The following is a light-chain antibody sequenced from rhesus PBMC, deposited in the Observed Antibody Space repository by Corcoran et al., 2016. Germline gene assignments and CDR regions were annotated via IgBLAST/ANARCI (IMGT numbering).Light chain of an antibody. CDR2: KAS. J-gene: IGKJ1*01. CDR1: QGISSW. V-gene: IGKV1-22*01. CDR3: LQYISSPRT. Sequence: DIQMTQSPSPLSASVGDKVTITCRASQGISSWLAWYQQKPGKAPKLLIYKASGLQSGVPTRFSGSGSGTDFTLTNSSLQPEGFATYYCLQYISSPRTFGQGTKVEI.